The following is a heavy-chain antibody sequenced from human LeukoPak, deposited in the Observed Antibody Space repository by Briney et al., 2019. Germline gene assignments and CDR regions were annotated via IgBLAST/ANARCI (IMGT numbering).Heavy chain of an antibody. CDR3: AREVSSIAAAGTGIDY. CDR1: GYTFTSYA. V-gene: IGHV7-4-1*02. J-gene: IGHJ4*02. CDR2: INTNTGNP. Sequence: ASVKVSCKASGYTFTSYAMNWVRQAPGQGLEWMGWINTNTGNPTYAQGFTGRFVFSLDTSVSTAYLQISSLKAEDTAVYYCAREVSSIAAAGTGIDYWGQGTLVTVSS. D-gene: IGHD6-13*01.